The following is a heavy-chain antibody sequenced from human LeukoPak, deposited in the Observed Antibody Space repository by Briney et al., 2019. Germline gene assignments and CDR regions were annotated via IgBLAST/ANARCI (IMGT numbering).Heavy chain of an antibody. Sequence: GGSLRLSCAASGFTFDDYGMSWVRQAPGKGLEWVSGINWSGGSTGYADSVKGRFTISRDNAKNSLYLQMNSLRAEDTAVYYCARESGSVTSEVDFDYWGQGTLVTVSS. CDR1: GFTFDDYG. V-gene: IGHV3-20*04. CDR2: INWSGGST. D-gene: IGHD4-17*01. J-gene: IGHJ4*02. CDR3: ARESGSVTSEVDFDY.